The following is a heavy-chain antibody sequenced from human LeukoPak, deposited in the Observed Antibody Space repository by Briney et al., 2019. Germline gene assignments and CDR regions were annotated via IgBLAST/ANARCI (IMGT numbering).Heavy chain of an antibody. V-gene: IGHV3-73*01. Sequence: GGSLRLSCAASGFTFSGSAMHWVRQASGKGLEWVGRIRNRANNYATAYAASVKGRFTISRDDSKNTAYLQMNSLKTEDTAVYYCTPPLGSREDIWGQGTLVTVSS. CDR2: IRNRANNYAT. CDR1: GFTFSGSA. CDR3: TPPLGSREDI. D-gene: IGHD2-15*01. J-gene: IGHJ4*02.